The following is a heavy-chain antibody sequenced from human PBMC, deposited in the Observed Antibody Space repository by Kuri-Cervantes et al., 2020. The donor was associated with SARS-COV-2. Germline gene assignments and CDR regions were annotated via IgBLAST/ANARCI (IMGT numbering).Heavy chain of an antibody. J-gene: IGHJ5*02. V-gene: IGHV1-8*01. CDR3: AREEDYYGSGLHWFDP. CDR1: GYTFTSYD. CDR2: MNPNSGNT. D-gene: IGHD3-10*01. Sequence: ASVKVSCKASGYTFTSYDINWVRQATGQGLEWMGWMNPNSGNTGYAQKFQGRVTMTRNTSISTAYMELSSLRSEDTAVYYCAREEDYYGSGLHWFDPWGQGTLVTVSS.